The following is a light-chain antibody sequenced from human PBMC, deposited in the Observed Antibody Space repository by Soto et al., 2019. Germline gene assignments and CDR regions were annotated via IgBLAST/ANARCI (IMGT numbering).Light chain of an antibody. V-gene: IGLV2-14*01. CDR2: EVS. CDR3: SSYTSSSTPYV. CDR1: SSDLGGSNY. J-gene: IGLJ1*01. Sequence: QSALTQPASVSGSPGQSITISCTGTSSDLGGSNYVSWYQQHPGKAPKLMIYEVSNRPSGVSNRFSGSKSANTASLSISGLQAEDEADYYCSSYTSSSTPYVFGTGTKLTVL.